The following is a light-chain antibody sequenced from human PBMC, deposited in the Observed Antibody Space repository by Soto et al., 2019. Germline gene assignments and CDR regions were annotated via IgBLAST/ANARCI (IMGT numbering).Light chain of an antibody. Sequence: DIQMTQSPSTLSASVEDRVTITCRASQSVTSWLAWYQQKPGKAPNLLIYKASNLEYGVSSRFSGSGYGTEFTLTISSLQPDDFATYYCQQYRGYSWTFGQGTKVEIK. CDR2: KAS. V-gene: IGKV1-5*03. CDR1: QSVTSW. J-gene: IGKJ1*01. CDR3: QQYRGYSWT.